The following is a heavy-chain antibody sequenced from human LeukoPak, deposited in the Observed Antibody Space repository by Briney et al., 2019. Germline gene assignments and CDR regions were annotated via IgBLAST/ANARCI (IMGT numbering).Heavy chain of an antibody. CDR3: ARHGNVWGSYRRPNWFDP. Sequence: SKTLSLTCAVYGGSFSGYYWSWIRQPPGKGLEWIGEINHSGSTNYNPSLKSRVTISVDTSKNQFSLKLSSVTAADTAVYYCARHGNVWGSYRRPNWFDPWGQGTLVTVSS. D-gene: IGHD3-16*02. CDR2: INHSGST. V-gene: IGHV4-34*01. J-gene: IGHJ5*02. CDR1: GGSFSGYY.